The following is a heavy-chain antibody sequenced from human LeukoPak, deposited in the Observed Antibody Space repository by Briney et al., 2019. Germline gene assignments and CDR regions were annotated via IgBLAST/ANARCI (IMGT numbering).Heavy chain of an antibody. CDR1: GVSISSSYW. D-gene: IGHD3-10*01. Sequence: SGTLSLTCAVSGVSISSSYWWPWVRQPPGKGLEWIGEISHSGSTDYNPSIKSRVTISVDKAKNKFSLNLTSVTAADTAVYYCARDLPGSGLNLDYWGQGTLVTVSS. CDR2: ISHSGST. CDR3: ARDLPGSGLNLDY. J-gene: IGHJ4*02. V-gene: IGHV4-4*02.